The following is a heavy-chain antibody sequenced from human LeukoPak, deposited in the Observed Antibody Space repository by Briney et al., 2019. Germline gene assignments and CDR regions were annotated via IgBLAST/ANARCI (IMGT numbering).Heavy chain of an antibody. J-gene: IGHJ6*02. CDR2: INPSGGGT. CDR1: GYTFTDYY. Sequence: ASVNVSCTASGYTFTDYYMNWVRQAPGQGLEWMGVINPSGGGTSYAQRFQGRVTMTTDTSSSTVYMELSSLRSEDTAVYYCARDKDAPGYSSGWRQYYYGLDIWGQGTTVTVSS. CDR3: ARDKDAPGYSSGWRQYYYGLDI. V-gene: IGHV1-46*01. D-gene: IGHD6-19*01.